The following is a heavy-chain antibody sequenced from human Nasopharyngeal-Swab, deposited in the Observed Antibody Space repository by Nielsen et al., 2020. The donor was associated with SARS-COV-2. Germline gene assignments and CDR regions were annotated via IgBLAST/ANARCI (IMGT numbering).Heavy chain of an antibody. CDR1: GGSIGSYF. CDR3: ARAIGVKAFDI. D-gene: IGHD3-3*01. Sequence: SETLPLTCTVSGGSIGSYFWSWIRQPPGKGLEWIGYIYYTVNTNYNPSLESRVTISMDKSRNQFSLKLSSVSAADTAVYFCARAIGVKAFDIWGQGTVVTVSS. V-gene: IGHV4-59*13. CDR2: IYYTVNT. J-gene: IGHJ3*02.